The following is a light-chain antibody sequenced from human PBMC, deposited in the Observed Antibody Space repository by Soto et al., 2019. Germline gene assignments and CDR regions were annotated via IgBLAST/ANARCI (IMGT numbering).Light chain of an antibody. Sequence: QSVLTQPPSASGTPEQRVTISCSGSSSNIGSNTVNWYQQLPGTAPKLLIYSNNQRPSEVPDRFSGSKSGTSASLAISGLQSEDEADYYCAAWDDSLNGVVFGGGTKLTVL. V-gene: IGLV1-44*01. CDR2: SNN. J-gene: IGLJ2*01. CDR1: SSNIGSNT. CDR3: AAWDDSLNGVV.